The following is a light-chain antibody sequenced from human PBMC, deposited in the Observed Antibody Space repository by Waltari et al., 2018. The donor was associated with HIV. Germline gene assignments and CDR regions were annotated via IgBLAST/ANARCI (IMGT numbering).Light chain of an antibody. Sequence: QTMVTQEPSLTVSPGGTVTLTCASSTGAVTSGYYPNWFQQKPGQAPRALIYSTSNSHSWTPARFSGSLLGGKAALTLSGVQPEDEAEYYCLLTYGGAQRYVFGTGTKVIVL. CDR3: LLTYGGAQRYV. V-gene: IGLV7-43*01. CDR2: STS. J-gene: IGLJ1*01. CDR1: TGAVTSGYY.